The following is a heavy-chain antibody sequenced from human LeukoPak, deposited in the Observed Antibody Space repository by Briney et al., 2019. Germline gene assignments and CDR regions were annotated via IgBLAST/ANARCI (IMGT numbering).Heavy chain of an antibody. J-gene: IGHJ4*02. Sequence: PRGPLRLSCAVSGFTFSSHAMTWVRQAPGKGLEWVSGISISGDITYYADSVQGRFIIFRDNSKNTVYLQMNSLRVEDTAVYYCANEEVPNDYWGQGTLVTVSS. CDR3: ANEEVPNDY. CDR1: GFTFSSHA. D-gene: IGHD4/OR15-4a*01. V-gene: IGHV3-23*01. CDR2: ISISGDIT.